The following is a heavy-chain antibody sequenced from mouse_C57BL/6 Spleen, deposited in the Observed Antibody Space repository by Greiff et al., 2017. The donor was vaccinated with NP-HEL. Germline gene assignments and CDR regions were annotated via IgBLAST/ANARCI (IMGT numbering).Heavy chain of an antibody. D-gene: IGHD1-1*01. V-gene: IGHV1-9*01. Sequence: QVQLQQSGAELMKPGASVKLSCKATGYTFTGYWIEWVKQRPGHGLEWIGEILPGSGSTNYNEKLKGKATFTADTSSNTAYMQLSSLTTEDSAIYYCAREDYYGSSRLGAMDYWGQGTSVTVSS. CDR1: GYTFTGYW. CDR2: ILPGSGST. J-gene: IGHJ4*01. CDR3: AREDYYGSSRLGAMDY.